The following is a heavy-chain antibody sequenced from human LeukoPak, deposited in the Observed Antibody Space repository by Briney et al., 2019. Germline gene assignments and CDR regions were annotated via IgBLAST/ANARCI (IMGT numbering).Heavy chain of an antibody. CDR1: GYTFTGYY. Sequence: ASVKVSCKASGYTFTGYYMHWVRQATGQGLEWMGWMNPNSGNTGYAQKFQGRVTMTRNTSISTAYMELSSLRSEDTAVYYCARWGIVGATDYWGQGTLVTVSS. CDR3: ARWGIVGATDY. J-gene: IGHJ4*02. CDR2: MNPNSGNT. D-gene: IGHD1-26*01. V-gene: IGHV1-8*02.